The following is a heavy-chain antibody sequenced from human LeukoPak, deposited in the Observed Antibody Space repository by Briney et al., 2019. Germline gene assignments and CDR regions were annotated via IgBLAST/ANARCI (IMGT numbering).Heavy chain of an antibody. CDR2: ISSSSSTI. D-gene: IGHD1-26*01. CDR3: ARDGDILLYERGSYVRGVRAFDI. CDR1: GFTFSSYS. V-gene: IGHV3-48*01. J-gene: IGHJ3*02. Sequence: PGGSLRLSCAASGFTFSSYSMNWVRQAPGKGLEWVSYISSSSSTIYYADSVKGRFTISRDNAKNSLYLQMNSLRAEDTAVYYCARDGDILLYERGSYVRGVRAFDIWGQGTMVTVSS.